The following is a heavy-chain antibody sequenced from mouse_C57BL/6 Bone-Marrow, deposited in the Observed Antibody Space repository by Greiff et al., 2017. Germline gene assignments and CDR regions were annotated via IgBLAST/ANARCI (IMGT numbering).Heavy chain of an antibody. D-gene: IGHD1-1*02. CDR1: GYTFTSYW. CDR3: ARSGWLGY. V-gene: IGHV1-69*01. Sequence: QVQLQQPGAELVMPGASVKLSCKASGYTFTSYWMHWVKQRPGQGLEWIGEIDPSDSYTNYNQKFKGKSTLTADKSSSTAYMQLSSLTSEDSAVYFCARSGWLGYWGQGTTLTVSS. CDR2: IDPSDSYT. J-gene: IGHJ2*01.